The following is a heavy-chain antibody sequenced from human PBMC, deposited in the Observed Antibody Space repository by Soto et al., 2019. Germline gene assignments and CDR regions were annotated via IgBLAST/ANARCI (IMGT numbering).Heavy chain of an antibody. Sequence: GASVKVSFKAPGYTFTGYYIHWVRQAPGQGLEWMGWINPNSGGTKYAQKFQGRVTMTRDTSISTAYMEVFRLRADDTAVYYCARDQRGGMDVWGQGTTVTVSS. CDR3: ARDQRGGMDV. CDR2: INPNSGGT. V-gene: IGHV1-2*02. CDR1: GYTFTGYY. D-gene: IGHD6-25*01. J-gene: IGHJ6*02.